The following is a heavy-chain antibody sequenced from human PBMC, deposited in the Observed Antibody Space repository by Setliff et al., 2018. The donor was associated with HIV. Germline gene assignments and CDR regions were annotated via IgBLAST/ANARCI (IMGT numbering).Heavy chain of an antibody. J-gene: IGHJ4*02. D-gene: IGHD1-1*01. CDR3: ARGSWKDGAQGYFFDH. Sequence: SETLSLTCAVYGGAFSGYYWTWIRQSPGKGLEWIGSIYYSGSTNYNPSLKSRVTISVDTSKNQFSLKLSSVTAADTAVYYCARGSWKDGAQGYFFDHWGQGTLVTVSS. V-gene: IGHV4-59*01. CDR1: GGAFSGYY. CDR2: IYYSGST.